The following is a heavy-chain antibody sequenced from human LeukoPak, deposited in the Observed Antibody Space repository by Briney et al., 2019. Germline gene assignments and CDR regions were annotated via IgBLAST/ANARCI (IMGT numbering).Heavy chain of an antibody. V-gene: IGHV1-18*04. D-gene: IGHD3-3*01. CDR3: ARYDFWSGYQGKPYYYYGMDV. Sequence: ASVKVSCKASGYTVTSYYMHWVRQAPGQGLEWMGWISAYNGNTNYAQKLQGRVTMTTDTSTSTAYMELRSLRSDDTAVYYCARYDFWSGYQGKPYYYYGMDVWGQGTTVTVSS. CDR2: ISAYNGNT. CDR1: GYTVTSYY. J-gene: IGHJ6*02.